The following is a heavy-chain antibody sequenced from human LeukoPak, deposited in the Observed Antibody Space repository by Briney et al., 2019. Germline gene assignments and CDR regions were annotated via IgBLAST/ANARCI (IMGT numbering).Heavy chain of an antibody. J-gene: IGHJ4*02. V-gene: IGHV1-18*01. D-gene: IGHD6-19*01. CDR2: ISTYNGNT. CDR1: GYTFINYG. Sequence: ASVKVSCKASGYTFINYGISWVRQAPGQGLEWMGWISTYNGNTNYAPELQGRVTMTTDTSTSTAYMELRSLRSDDTAVYYCAREGRQWLVRPFDSWGQGTLVTVSS. CDR3: AREGRQWLVRPFDS.